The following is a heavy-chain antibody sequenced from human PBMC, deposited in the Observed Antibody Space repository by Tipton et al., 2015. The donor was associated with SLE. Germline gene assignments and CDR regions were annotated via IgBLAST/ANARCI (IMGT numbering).Heavy chain of an antibody. V-gene: IGHV4-31*03. CDR2: IYYSGST. J-gene: IGHJ3*02. CDR3: ARGAHIVVVPAANGWAFDI. D-gene: IGHD2-2*01. CDR1: GGSISSGGYY. Sequence: LRLSCTVSGGSISSGGYYWSWIRQHPGKGLEWIGYIYYSGSTYYNPSLKSRVTISVDTSKNQFSLKLSSVTAADTAVYYCARGAHIVVVPAANGWAFDIWGQGTMVTVSS.